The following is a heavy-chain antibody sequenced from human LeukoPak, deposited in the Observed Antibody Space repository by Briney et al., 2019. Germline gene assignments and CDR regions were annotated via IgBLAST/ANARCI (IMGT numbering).Heavy chain of an antibody. J-gene: IGHJ5*02. Sequence: GGSLRLSCAASGFTFSSSGMSWVRQAPGKGLEWVSTISASGDNTYYADSVKGRFTISRDNSKKKLYLQMNSLGAEDTAVYYCAKGYYGSGTYGWFDPWGQGTLVTVSS. V-gene: IGHV3-23*01. CDR2: ISASGDNT. CDR1: GFTFSSSG. D-gene: IGHD3-10*01. CDR3: AKGYYGSGTYGWFDP.